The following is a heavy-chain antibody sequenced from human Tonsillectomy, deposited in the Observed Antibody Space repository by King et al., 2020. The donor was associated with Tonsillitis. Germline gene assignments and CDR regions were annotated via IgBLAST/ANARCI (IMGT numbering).Heavy chain of an antibody. D-gene: IGHD3-16*02. CDR1: GFTFTSYS. CDR2: ISSSSSSI. V-gene: IGHV3-21*01. CDR3: ARDRQGLAELSETYYFDY. Sequence: EGQLVQSGGGQVKPGGSLRLSCAASGFTFTSYSMNWVRQAPGKGLEWVSYISSSSSSIYYADSVKGRFTISRDNAQNSLYLQMNSLRAEDTAVYYCARDRQGLAELSETYYFDYWGQGTLVTVSS. J-gene: IGHJ4*02.